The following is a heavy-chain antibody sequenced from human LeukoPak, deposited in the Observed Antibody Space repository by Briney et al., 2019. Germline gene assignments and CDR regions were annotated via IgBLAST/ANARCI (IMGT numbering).Heavy chain of an antibody. J-gene: IGHJ4*02. CDR1: GFTFSSYG. CDR2: IWYDGSNK. CDR3: ARDLGIPFDY. D-gene: IGHD1-14*01. V-gene: IGHV3-33*01. Sequence: PGRSLRLSYAASGFTFSSYGMHWVRQAPGKGLEWVAVIWYDGSNKYYADSVKGRFTISRDNSKNTLYLQMNSLRAEDTAVYYCARDLGIPFDYWGQGTLVTVSS.